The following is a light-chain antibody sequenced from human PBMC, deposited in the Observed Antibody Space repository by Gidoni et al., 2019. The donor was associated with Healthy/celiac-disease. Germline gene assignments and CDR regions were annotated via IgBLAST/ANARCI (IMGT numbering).Light chain of an antibody. Sequence: DIVLTQSPDSLPVSLGERATTTSKTSQSVLYSSNTKNYFAWYQQKPGQPPKLLIYLASTRESGVPDRFSGSGSGTDFTLTISSLQAEDVAVYYCQQYYSTPRTFGQGTKVEIK. CDR1: QSVLYSSNTKNY. J-gene: IGKJ1*01. CDR3: QQYYSTPRT. CDR2: LAS. V-gene: IGKV4-1*01.